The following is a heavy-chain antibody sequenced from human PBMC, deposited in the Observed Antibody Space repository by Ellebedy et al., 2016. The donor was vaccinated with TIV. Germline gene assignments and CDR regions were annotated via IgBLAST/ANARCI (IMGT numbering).Heavy chain of an antibody. D-gene: IGHD1-26*01. Sequence: SVKVSXKASSYTFTSYAISWVRQAPGQGLEWMGGIIPIFGTANYAQKFQGRVTITVDESTSTAYMELRSLRSDDTAVYYCARGSYYGNAFDIWGQGTMVTVSS. V-gene: IGHV1-69*13. J-gene: IGHJ3*02. CDR3: ARGSYYGNAFDI. CDR1: SYTFTSYA. CDR2: IIPIFGTA.